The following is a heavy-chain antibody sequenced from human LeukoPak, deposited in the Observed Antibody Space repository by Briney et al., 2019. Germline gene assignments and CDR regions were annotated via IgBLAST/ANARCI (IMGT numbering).Heavy chain of an antibody. J-gene: IGHJ4*02. Sequence: ASVKVSCKASGYTFTGYYMHWVRQAPGQGLEWMGWINPNSGGTNYAQKFQGRVTMTRDKSISTAYMELSRLRSDGTAVYYCARGREYWYYDFWSGYYSFDYWGQGTLVTVSS. V-gene: IGHV1-2*02. D-gene: IGHD3-3*01. CDR3: ARGREYWYYDFWSGYYSFDY. CDR2: INPNSGGT. CDR1: GYTFTGYY.